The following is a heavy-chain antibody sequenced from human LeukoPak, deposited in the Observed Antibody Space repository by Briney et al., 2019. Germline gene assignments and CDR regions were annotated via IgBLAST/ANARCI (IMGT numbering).Heavy chain of an antibody. J-gene: IGHJ4*02. CDR1: GFTFSDYY. Sequence: GGSLRLSCAASGFTFSDYYMSWIRQAPGKGLEWVSYISSSGSTIYYADSVKGRFTISRDNAKNSLYLQMNSLRADETAEYYAATAACQHSPPYCGEGTLVTIAS. CDR2: ISSSGSTI. CDR3: ATAACQHSPPY. D-gene: IGHD2-15*01. V-gene: IGHV3-11*01.